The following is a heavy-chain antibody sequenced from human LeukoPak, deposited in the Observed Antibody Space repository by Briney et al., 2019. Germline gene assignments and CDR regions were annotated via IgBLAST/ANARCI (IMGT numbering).Heavy chain of an antibody. J-gene: IGHJ4*02. CDR3: ARLRAVTRSSSWVQVRRRFDY. D-gene: IGHD6-13*01. CDR1: GGTFSGYY. CDR2: INHSGST. V-gene: IGHV4-34*01. Sequence: PSDTLSLTCAVYGGTFSGYYWSWIRQPPGKGLEWIGEINHSGSTNYNPSLKSRVTISVDTSKNQFSLKLSSVTAADTAVYYCARLRAVTRSSSWVQVRRRFDYWGQGTLVTVSS.